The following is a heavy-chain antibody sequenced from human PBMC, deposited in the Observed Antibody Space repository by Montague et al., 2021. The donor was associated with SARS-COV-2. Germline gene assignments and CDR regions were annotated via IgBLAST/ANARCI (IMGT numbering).Heavy chain of an antibody. CDR3: ATSSYDFWSGYIQGDNWFDP. Sequence: SETLSLTCSVLVSCISGTDWKSTLLHSRHHSLSCAVFIYHSGSTNYNPSLKSRVTISVDKSKNQFSLKLSSVTAADTAVYYCATSSYDFWSGYIQGDNWFDPWGQGTLVTVSS. V-gene: IGHV4-4*02. CDR2: IYHSGST. J-gene: IGHJ5*02. CDR1: VSCISGTDW. D-gene: IGHD3-3*01.